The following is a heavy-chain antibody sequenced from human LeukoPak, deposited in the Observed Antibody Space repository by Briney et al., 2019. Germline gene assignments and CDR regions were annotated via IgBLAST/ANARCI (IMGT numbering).Heavy chain of an antibody. J-gene: IGHJ5*02. CDR1: EFTFNSYW. CDR2: INSDGSST. Sequence: GGSLRLSCAASEFTFNSYWMHWVRQAPGKGLVWVSRINSDGSSTSYADSVKGRFTISRDNAKNSLYLQMNSLRAEDTAVYYCARDPRIAVAGTLWFDPWGQGTLVTVSS. V-gene: IGHV3-74*01. D-gene: IGHD6-19*01. CDR3: ARDPRIAVAGTLWFDP.